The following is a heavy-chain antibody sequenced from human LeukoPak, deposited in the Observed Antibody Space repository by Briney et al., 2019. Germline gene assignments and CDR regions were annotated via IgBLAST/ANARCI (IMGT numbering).Heavy chain of an antibody. V-gene: IGHV4-39*01. Sequence: SETLSLTCTVSGGSISSSNYYWGWIRQPPGKGLEWIGNIYYSGSTYYKPSLKTRVTISVDASKNQFSLKLTSVTAADTAVYYCARHASVDGNWPRPLDYWGQGSLVTVSS. CDR2: IYYSGST. CDR1: GGSISSSNYY. CDR3: ARHASVDGNWPRPLDY. D-gene: IGHD6-19*01. J-gene: IGHJ4*02.